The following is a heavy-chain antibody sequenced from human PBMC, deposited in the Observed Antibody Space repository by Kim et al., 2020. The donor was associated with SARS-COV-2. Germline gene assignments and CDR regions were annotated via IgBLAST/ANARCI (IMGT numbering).Heavy chain of an antibody. D-gene: IGHD3-10*01. V-gene: IGHV4-34*01. CDR1: GGSFSGYY. CDR3: ARGRRSGSYLGHWFDP. J-gene: IGHJ5*02. Sequence: SETLSLTCAVYGGSFSGYYWSWIRQPPGKGLEWIGEINHSGSTNYNPSLKSRVTISVDTSKNQFSLKLSSVTAADTAVYYCARGRRSGSYLGHWFDPWGQGTLVTVSS. CDR2: INHSGST.